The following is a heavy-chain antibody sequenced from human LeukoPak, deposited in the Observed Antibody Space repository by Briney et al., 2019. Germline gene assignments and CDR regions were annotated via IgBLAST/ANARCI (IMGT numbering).Heavy chain of an antibody. D-gene: IGHD6-6*01. J-gene: IGHJ4*02. V-gene: IGHV3-49*04. Sequence: GGSLRLSCTSSEFTFGDYAMSWVRQAPGKGLEWVGFIRSKSYGGTTEYAASVKGRFTISRDDSKSIAYLQMNSLKTEDTAIYYCTRGYSCSSWGQGTLVTVSS. CDR2: IRSKSYGGTT. CDR1: EFTFGDYA. CDR3: TRGYSCSS.